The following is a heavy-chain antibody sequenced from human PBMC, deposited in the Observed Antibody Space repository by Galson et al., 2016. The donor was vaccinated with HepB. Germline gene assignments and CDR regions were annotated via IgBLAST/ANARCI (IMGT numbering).Heavy chain of an antibody. J-gene: IGHJ3*02. CDR3: AGIYHDYVWGSYRHVAFDI. D-gene: IGHD3-16*02. Sequence: SLRLSCAASGFTFSTYWVTWVRQAPGKGLEWVANVKEDGSEKFYVDSVKGRFTISRDNTQNSLYLQMNSLRADDTAVYYCAGIYHDYVWGSYRHVAFDIWGQGTMVTVSS. CDR1: GFTFSTYW. V-gene: IGHV3-7*01. CDR2: VKEDGSEK.